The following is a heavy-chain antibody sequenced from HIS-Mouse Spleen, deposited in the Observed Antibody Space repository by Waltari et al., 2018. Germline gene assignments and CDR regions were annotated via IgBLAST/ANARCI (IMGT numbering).Heavy chain of an antibody. CDR1: GGSISSSSYY. J-gene: IGHJ4*02. V-gene: IGHV4-39*01. D-gene: IGHD6-13*01. Sequence: QLQLQESGPGLVKPSETLSLTCTVSGGSISSSSYYWGWIRQPPGKGLEWIGSIDYRWSTYYNPSLKSRVTISVDTSKNQFSLKLSSVTAADTAVYYCARHEGQQLVTSLFDYWGQGTLVTVSS. CDR2: IDYRWST. CDR3: ARHEGQQLVTSLFDY.